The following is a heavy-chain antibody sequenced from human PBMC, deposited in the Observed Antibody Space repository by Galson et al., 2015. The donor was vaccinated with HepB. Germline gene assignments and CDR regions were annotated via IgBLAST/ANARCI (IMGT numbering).Heavy chain of an antibody. V-gene: IGHV1-69*13. D-gene: IGHD4-23*01. CDR3: ARGAVWYGGNPYFNY. J-gene: IGHJ4*02. Sequence: SVKVSCKASGGTFSSYAISWVRQAPGQGLEWMGGIIPIFGTANYAQKFQGRVTITADESTSTAYMELSSLRSEDTAVYYCARGAVWYGGNPYFNYWGQGTLVTVSS. CDR2: IIPIFGTA. CDR1: GGTFSSYA.